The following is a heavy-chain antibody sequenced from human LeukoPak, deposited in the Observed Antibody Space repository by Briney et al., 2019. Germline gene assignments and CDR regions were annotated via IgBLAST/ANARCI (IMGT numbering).Heavy chain of an antibody. V-gene: IGHV5-51*01. CDR2: IYPGDSDT. CDR1: GYSFTSYW. CDR3: ARPEEHGDYVHDAFDI. J-gene: IGHJ3*02. D-gene: IGHD4-17*01. Sequence: GESLRISCKGSGYSFTSYWISWVRQMPGKGLEWMGIIYPGDSDTRYSPSFQGQVTISADKSISTAYLQWSSLKASDTAMYYCARPEEHGDYVHDAFDIWGQGTMVTVSS.